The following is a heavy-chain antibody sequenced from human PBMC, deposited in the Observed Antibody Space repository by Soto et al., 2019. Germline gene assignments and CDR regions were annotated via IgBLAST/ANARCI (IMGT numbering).Heavy chain of an antibody. D-gene: IGHD3-22*01. CDR2: ISTENGNT. J-gene: IGHJ4*02. CDR3: ARDSSSGTFDN. V-gene: IGHV1-18*04. Sequence: QVQLVQSGAEVKKPGASEKVSCKASGYTFINNAITWVRQAPGQGLEWMGWISTENGNTNYAQNLQGRVILTRDRSTNTAYMELRSLRPEDTATYYCARDSSSGTFDNWGQGALVTVSS. CDR1: GYTFINNA.